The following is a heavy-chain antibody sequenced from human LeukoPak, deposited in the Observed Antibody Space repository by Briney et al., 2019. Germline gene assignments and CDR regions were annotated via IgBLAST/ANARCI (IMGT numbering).Heavy chain of an antibody. J-gene: IGHJ4*02. D-gene: IGHD3-22*01. CDR2: IIPIFGTA. CDR3: ARALPYDSSGYYGLGY. Sequence: GASVKVSCKASGYTFTDYYIHWVRQAPGQGLEWMGGIIPIFGTANYAQKFQGRVTITADESTSTVYMELSSLRSEDTAVYYCARALPYDSSGYYGLGYWGQGTLVTVSS. CDR1: GYTFTDYY. V-gene: IGHV1-69*13.